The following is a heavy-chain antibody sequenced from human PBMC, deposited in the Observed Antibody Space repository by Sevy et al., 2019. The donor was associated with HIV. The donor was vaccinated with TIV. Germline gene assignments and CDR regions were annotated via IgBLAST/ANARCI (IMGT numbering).Heavy chain of an antibody. CDR3: AKELPEEDYSSGWYYFDY. V-gene: IGHV3-23*01. J-gene: IGHJ4*02. CDR2: ISGSGGST. CDR1: GFTFSSYA. Sequence: GGSLRLSCAASGFTFSSYAMSWVRQAPGKGLEWVSAISGSGGSTYYADSVKGRFTISRDNSKNTLYLQMTSRGAEETAVYYCAKELPEEDYSSGWYYFDYWGQGTLVTVSS. D-gene: IGHD6-19*01.